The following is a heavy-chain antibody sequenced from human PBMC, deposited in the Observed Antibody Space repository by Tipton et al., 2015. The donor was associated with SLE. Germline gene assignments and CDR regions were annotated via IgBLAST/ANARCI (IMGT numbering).Heavy chain of an antibody. V-gene: IGHV4-59*01. CDR2: IYYSGST. D-gene: IGHD3-16*01. Sequence: TLSLTCTVSGGSISSYYWSWIRQPPGKGLEWIGYIYYSGSTNYNLSLKSRVTISVDTSKNQFSLKLSSVTAADTAVYYCARVNDYTWGSGFDIWGQGTMVTVSS. CDR1: GGSISSYY. CDR3: ARVNDYTWGSGFDI. J-gene: IGHJ3*02.